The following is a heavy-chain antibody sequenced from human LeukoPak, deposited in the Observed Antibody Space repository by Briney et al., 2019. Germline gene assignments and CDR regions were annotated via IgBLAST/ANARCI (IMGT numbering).Heavy chain of an antibody. Sequence: PSETLSLTCAVSGYSISSGYYWGWIRQPPGKGLEWIGSIYHSGSTYYNPSLKSRVTISVDTSKNQFSLKLSSVTAADTAVYYCARHRGHSGGSYSLDYWGQGTLVTVS. J-gene: IGHJ4*02. CDR3: ARHRGHSGGSYSLDY. CDR2: IYHSGST. D-gene: IGHD1-26*01. V-gene: IGHV4-38-2*01. CDR1: GYSISSGYY.